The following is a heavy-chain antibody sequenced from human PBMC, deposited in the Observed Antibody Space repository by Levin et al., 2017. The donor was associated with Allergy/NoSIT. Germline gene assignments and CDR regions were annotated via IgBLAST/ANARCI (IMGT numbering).Heavy chain of an antibody. CDR1: GYSFTSYW. J-gene: IGHJ4*02. CDR3: ARRGMGNDYGDYALIDY. CDR2: IYPGDSDT. D-gene: IGHD4-17*01. Sequence: GESLKISCKGSGYSFTSYWIGWVRQMPGKGLEWMGIIYPGDSDTRYSPSFQGQVTISADKSISTAYLQWSSLKASDTAMYYCARRGMGNDYGDYALIDYWGQGTLVTVSS. V-gene: IGHV5-51*01.